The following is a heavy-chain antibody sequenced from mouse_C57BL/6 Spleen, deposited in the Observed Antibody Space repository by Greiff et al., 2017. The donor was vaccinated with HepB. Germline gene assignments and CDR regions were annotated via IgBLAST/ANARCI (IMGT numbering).Heavy chain of an antibody. V-gene: IGHV1-50*01. CDR2: IDPSDSYT. CDR1: GYTFTSYW. Sequence: QVQLQQPGAELVKPGASVKLSCKASGYTFTSYWMQWVKQRPGQGLEWIGEIDPSDSYTNYNQKFKGKATLTVDTSSSTAYMQLSSLTSEDSAVYYCARSPHYYGSSYEAMDYWGQGTSVTVSS. D-gene: IGHD1-1*01. J-gene: IGHJ4*01. CDR3: ARSPHYYGSSYEAMDY.